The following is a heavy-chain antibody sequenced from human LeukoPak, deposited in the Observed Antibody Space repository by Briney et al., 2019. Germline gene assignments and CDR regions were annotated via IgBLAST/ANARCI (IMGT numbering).Heavy chain of an antibody. V-gene: IGHV3-30*03. Sequence: GGSLRLSCAASGFTFSTYGMHWVRQAPGKGLGWLAFSYYDGSNRFHADSVKGRFTISRDNSKNTLYLQMNSLRPEDTADYYCARGSAYSDYYYYGMDVWGQGTTVTVS. CDR2: SYYDGSNR. D-gene: IGHD4-11*01. CDR1: GFTFSTYG. CDR3: ARGSAYSDYYYYGMDV. J-gene: IGHJ6*02.